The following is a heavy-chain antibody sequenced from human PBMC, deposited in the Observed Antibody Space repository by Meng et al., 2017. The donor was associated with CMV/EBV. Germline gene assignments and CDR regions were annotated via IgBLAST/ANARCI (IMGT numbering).Heavy chain of an antibody. D-gene: IGHD3-22*01. Sequence: GGSLRLSCAASGFTFSSYEMNWVRQAPGKGLEWVSYIRSSGSTIYYADSVKGRFTISRDNAKNSLYLQMNSLRAEDTAVYYCARQLPKSYYYDSSGSSYWGQGTLVTVSS. CDR3: ARQLPKSYYYDSSGSSY. J-gene: IGHJ4*02. CDR1: GFTFSSYE. V-gene: IGHV3-48*03. CDR2: IRSSGSTI.